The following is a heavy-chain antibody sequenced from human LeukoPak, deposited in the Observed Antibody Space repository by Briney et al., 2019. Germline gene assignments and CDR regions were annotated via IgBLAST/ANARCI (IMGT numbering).Heavy chain of an antibody. Sequence: GASVKVSCKASGYTFTSYYMHWVRQAPGQGLEWIGIINPSGGSTSYAQKFQGRVTMTRDMSTTTDYMELSSLRSDDTAVYYCARDNSVGDVAWWFDPWGQGTLVTVSS. J-gene: IGHJ5*02. V-gene: IGHV1-46*01. CDR1: GYTFTSYY. CDR3: ARDNSVGDVAWWFDP. D-gene: IGHD1-26*01. CDR2: INPSGGST.